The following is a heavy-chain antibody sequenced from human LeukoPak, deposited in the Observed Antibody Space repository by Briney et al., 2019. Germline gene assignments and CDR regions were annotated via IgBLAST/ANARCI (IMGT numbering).Heavy chain of an antibody. D-gene: IGHD2-21*02. Sequence: PGGSLRLSCAASGFTFSSYNMNWVRQAPGKGLEWVASISSSSSHIYYADSVKGRFTISRDNAKDSLYLQMNSLRAEDTAVYYCATSKYCGGDCYSNYWGQGTLVTVSS. V-gene: IGHV3-21*01. CDR3: ATSKYCGGDCYSNY. CDR2: ISSSSSHI. J-gene: IGHJ4*02. CDR1: GFTFSSYN.